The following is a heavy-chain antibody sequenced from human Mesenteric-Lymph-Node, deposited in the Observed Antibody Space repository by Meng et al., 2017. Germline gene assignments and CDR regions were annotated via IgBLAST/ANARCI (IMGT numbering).Heavy chain of an antibody. D-gene: IGHD6-19*01. CDR2: INPNSGGT. J-gene: IGHJ4*02. V-gene: IGHV1-2*06. CDR1: GYTFTGYY. CDR3: ARVERQWLWGLYDY. Sequence: ASVKVSCKASGYTFTGYYMHWVRQAPGQGLEWMGRINPNSGGTNYAQKFQGRVTMTRDTSISTAYMELSSLRSEDTAVYYCARVERQWLWGLYDYWGQGTLVTVSS.